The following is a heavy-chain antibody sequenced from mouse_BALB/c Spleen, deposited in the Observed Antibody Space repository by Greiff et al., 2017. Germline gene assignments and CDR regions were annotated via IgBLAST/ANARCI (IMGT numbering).Heavy chain of an antibody. V-gene: IGHV14-4*02. CDR2: IDPENGDT. D-gene: IGHD1-1*01. Sequence: EVKLVESGAELVRSGASVKLSCTASGFNIKDYYMHWVKQRPEQGLEWIGWIDPENGDTEYAPKFQGKATMTADTSSNTAYLQLSSLTSEDTAVYYCNAIYYGSPDVWGAGTTVTVSS. CDR3: NAIYYGSPDV. CDR1: GFNIKDYY. J-gene: IGHJ1*01.